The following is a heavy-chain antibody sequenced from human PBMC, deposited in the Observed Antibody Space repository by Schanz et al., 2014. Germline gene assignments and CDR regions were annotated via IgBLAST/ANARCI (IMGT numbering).Heavy chain of an antibody. CDR1: GFTLSSYA. Sequence: VQLVESGGGLVQPGGSLRLSCAAYGFTLSSYAMHWVRQASGKGLEWVSAISGSGGSTYYADSVKGRFTISRDNSKNTLYLQMNSLSADDTAVFYCAKGMGYCSGGTCYDYYYYGLDVWGQGTTVTVSS. CDR2: ISGSGGST. J-gene: IGHJ6*02. V-gene: IGHV3-23*04. CDR3: AKGMGYCSGGTCYDYYYYGLDV. D-gene: IGHD2-15*01.